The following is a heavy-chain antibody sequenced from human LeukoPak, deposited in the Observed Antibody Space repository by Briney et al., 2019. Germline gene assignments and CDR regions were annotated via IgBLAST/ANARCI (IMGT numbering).Heavy chain of an antibody. Sequence: PSETLSLTCTVSGGSTSSSSYYWGWIRQPPGKGLEWIGSIYYSGSTYYNPSLKSRVTISVDTSKNQFSLKVSSVTAADTAVYYCARRELLSTPDAFDIWGQGTMVTVSS. V-gene: IGHV4-39*01. CDR3: ARRELLSTPDAFDI. J-gene: IGHJ3*02. CDR2: IYYSGST. CDR1: GGSTSSSSYY. D-gene: IGHD3-10*01.